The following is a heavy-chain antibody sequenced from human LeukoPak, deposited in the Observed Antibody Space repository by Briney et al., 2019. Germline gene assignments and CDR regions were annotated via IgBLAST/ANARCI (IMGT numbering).Heavy chain of an antibody. CDR1: GFTFSSYS. CDR3: SSGGHKRCSGISCYPGDY. V-gene: IGHV3-74*01. J-gene: IGHJ4*02. Sequence: GGSLRLSCAASGFTFSSYSMNWVRQAPGKGLVWVSRIKTDGSSTSYADSVKGRFTISRDNAKNTLFLQMNSLRAEDTAVYYCSSGGHKRCSGISCYPGDYWGQGTLVTVSS. D-gene: IGHD2-15*01. CDR2: IKTDGSST.